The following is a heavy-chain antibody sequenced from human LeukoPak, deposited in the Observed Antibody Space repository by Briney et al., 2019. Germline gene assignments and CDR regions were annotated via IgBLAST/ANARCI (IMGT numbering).Heavy chain of an antibody. CDR1: GGSISTYH. CDR2: MQSTGNS. J-gene: IGHJ4*02. V-gene: IGHV4-59*01. CDR3: ARDKQHSYGRYFDH. D-gene: IGHD5-18*01. Sequence: PPETLSLTCSVSGGSISTYHWNWIRKPPGKGLEWIGYMQSTGNSKYSPSLKSRVAIFVDTSKNQVVLNLNSVTAADTAVYYCARDKQHSYGRYFDHWGQGMLVTVSS.